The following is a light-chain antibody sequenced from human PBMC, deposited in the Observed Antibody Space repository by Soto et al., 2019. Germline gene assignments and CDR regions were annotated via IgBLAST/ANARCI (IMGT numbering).Light chain of an antibody. V-gene: IGKV1-12*01. Sequence: DIQMPQYPYSLSASVGDRFTITCRASHVIDNWLAWYQQKPGKAPKVLIYTASSLQSGVPSRFSGSRSGTDFTLTISSLQPEDFATYYCQQSYNGPFTFGPGTKVDI. CDR3: QQSYNGPFT. CDR1: HVIDNW. J-gene: IGKJ3*01. CDR2: TAS.